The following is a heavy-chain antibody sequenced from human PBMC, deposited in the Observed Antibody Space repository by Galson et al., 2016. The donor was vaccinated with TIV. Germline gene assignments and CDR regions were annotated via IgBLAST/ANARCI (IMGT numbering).Heavy chain of an antibody. CDR2: YDRENGER. CDR3: ATSPEYSQIFDY. Sequence: SVKVSCKVSGYRLSKLSMYWVRQAPGKGLEWMGGYDRENGERVHTQKLQGRVTMTEDTSTDTAYMDLRSLRSEDTAVYFCATSPEYSQIFDYWGHGTLVTVSS. CDR1: GYRLSKLS. D-gene: IGHD4-11*01. V-gene: IGHV1-24*01. J-gene: IGHJ4*01.